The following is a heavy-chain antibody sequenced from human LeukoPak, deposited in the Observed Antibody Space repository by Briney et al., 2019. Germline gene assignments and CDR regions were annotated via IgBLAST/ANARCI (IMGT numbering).Heavy chain of an antibody. J-gene: IGHJ6*02. V-gene: IGHV4-59*12. D-gene: IGHD4-11*01. CDR1: GGSINSYY. CDR2: IYYSGST. Sequence: SETLSLTCTVSGGSINSYYWSWIRQPPGKGLEWIGYIYYSGSTNYNPSLKSRVTISVDTSKNQFSLKLSSVTAADTAVYYCARASNPYYYYGMDVWGQGTTVTVSS. CDR3: ARASNPYYYYGMDV.